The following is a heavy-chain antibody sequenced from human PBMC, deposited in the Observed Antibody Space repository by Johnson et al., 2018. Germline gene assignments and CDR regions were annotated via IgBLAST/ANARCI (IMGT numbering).Heavy chain of an antibody. CDR1: GFSFSNHV. CDR2: TSNDEGIK. V-gene: IGHV3-30*03. D-gene: IGHD3-10*01. CDR3: ATGAISGVIYREFFQH. Sequence: QVQLVQSGGGVVQPGGSLRLSCSASGFSFSNHVMHWVRQAPGTGLEWVAVTSNDEGIKYYEDSVKGRFTISRDNSKGTLYLQINSLRAEDTAVYYCATGAISGVIYREFFQHWGQGTLVTVSS. J-gene: IGHJ1*01.